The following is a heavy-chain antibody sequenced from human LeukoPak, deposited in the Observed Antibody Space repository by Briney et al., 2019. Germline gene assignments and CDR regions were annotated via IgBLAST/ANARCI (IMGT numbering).Heavy chain of an antibody. CDR2: IYIGGST. CDR3: ARYLVYGDYVDY. CDR1: GGSFSSYY. Sequence: SETLSLTCTVSGGSFSSYYWSWIRQPAGKGLEWIGRIYIGGSTNYNPSLKSRVTMSVDTSKNQFSLKLSSVTAADTAVYYCARYLVYGDYVDYWGQGTLVTVSS. J-gene: IGHJ4*02. D-gene: IGHD4-17*01. V-gene: IGHV4-4*07.